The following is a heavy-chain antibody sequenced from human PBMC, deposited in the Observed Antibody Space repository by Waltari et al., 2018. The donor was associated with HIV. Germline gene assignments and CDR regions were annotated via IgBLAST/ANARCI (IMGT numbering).Heavy chain of an antibody. CDR2: IYYSGST. J-gene: IGHJ5*02. CDR3: ARDGGRVEMAIRPTSVPFDP. V-gene: IGHV4-39*07. D-gene: IGHD2-21*01. Sequence: QLQLQESGPGLVKPSETLSLTCTVSGGSISSSSYYWGWIRQPPGKGLEWIGSIYYSGSTYYNPSLKSRVTISVDTSKNQFSLKLSSVTAADTAVYYCARDGGRVEMAIRPTSVPFDPWGQGTLVTVSS. CDR1: GGSISSSSYY.